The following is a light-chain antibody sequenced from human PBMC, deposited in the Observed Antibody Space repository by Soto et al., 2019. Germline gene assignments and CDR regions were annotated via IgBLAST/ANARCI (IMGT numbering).Light chain of an antibody. V-gene: IGLV1-40*01. Sequence: QLVLTQPPSVSGAPGQRVSISCTGSSSNIRAGYDVHWYQQLPGKAPTLLIYGNDNRPSGVPDRFSGSKSGTSASLVITGLRAEDEADYYCQSYASSLSTGFVFGTGTKLTVL. J-gene: IGLJ1*01. CDR3: QSYASSLSTGFV. CDR1: SSNIRAGYD. CDR2: GND.